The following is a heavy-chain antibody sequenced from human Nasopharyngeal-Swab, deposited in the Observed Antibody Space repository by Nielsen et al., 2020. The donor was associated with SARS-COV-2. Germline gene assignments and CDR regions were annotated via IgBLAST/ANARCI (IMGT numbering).Heavy chain of an antibody. CDR3: AREGVVAVAGGDYYGMDV. D-gene: IGHD2-15*01. J-gene: IGHJ6*02. Sequence: WGRQAPGQGLEWMGGIIPIFGTANYAQKIQGRVTITADESTSTAYIELSSLRSEDTAVYYCAREGVVAVAGGDYYGMDVWGQGTTVTVSS. V-gene: IGHV1-69*01. CDR2: IIPIFGTA.